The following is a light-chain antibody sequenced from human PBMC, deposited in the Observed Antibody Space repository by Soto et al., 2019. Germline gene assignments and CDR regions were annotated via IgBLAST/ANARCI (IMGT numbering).Light chain of an antibody. J-gene: IGLJ1*01. V-gene: IGLV2-14*01. CDR3: LSHQTADTSV. CDR2: EAT. CDR1: SSDIGASNF. Sequence: QSVLTQPPSVSGSPGQSTTVSCTGTSSDIGASNFVSWYQHLPGRAPKVIIFEATNRPSGVSDRFSGSKAGITASLTISGLQAADDAEYFCLSHQTADTSVFGTGTKVTVL.